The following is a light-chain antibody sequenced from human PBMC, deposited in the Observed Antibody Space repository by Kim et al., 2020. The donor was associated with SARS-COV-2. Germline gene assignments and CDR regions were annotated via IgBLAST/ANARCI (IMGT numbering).Light chain of an antibody. CDR3: QQYGSSPLS. CDR2: GAS. CDR1: QSVSSSY. J-gene: IGKJ4*01. Sequence: SPGERATHSCRDSQSVSSSYLAWYQQKPGQAPRLLIYGASSRATGIPDRFSGSGSGTDFTLTISRLEPEDFAVYYCQQYGSSPLSFGGGTKVDIK. V-gene: IGKV3-20*01.